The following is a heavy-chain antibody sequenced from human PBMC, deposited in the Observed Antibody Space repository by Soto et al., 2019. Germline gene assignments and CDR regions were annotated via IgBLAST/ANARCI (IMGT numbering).Heavy chain of an antibody. CDR2: IIPIFGTA. V-gene: IGHV1-69*01. D-gene: IGHD2-15*01. CDR1: GGTFSSYA. J-gene: IGHJ5*02. CDR3: ARGGYCSGGSCYVWFDP. Sequence: QVQLVQSGAEVKKPGSSVKVSCKASGGTFSSYAISWVRQAPGQGLEWMGGIIPIFGTANYAQKFQGRVTITADESTSTAYMELSSLRSEDTVVYYCARGGYCSGGSCYVWFDPWGQGTLVTVSS.